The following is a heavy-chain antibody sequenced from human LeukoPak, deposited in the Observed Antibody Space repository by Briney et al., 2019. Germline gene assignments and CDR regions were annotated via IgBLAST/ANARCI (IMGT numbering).Heavy chain of an antibody. Sequence: ASVKVSCKASGYIFVSYGITWVRQAPGQGLEWMGWISAYNGNTNYAQKLQGRVTMTTDTSTSTAYMELRSLRSDDTAVYYCARAHPPGGATFSRYYYYYMDVWGEGTTVTVSS. D-gene: IGHD1-26*01. CDR2: ISAYNGNT. CDR1: GYIFVSYG. CDR3: ARAHPPGGATFSRYYYYYMDV. V-gene: IGHV1-18*04. J-gene: IGHJ6*03.